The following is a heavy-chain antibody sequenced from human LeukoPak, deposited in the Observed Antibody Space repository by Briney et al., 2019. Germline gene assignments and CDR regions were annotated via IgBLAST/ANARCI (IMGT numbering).Heavy chain of an antibody. CDR2: IYPGDSDT. V-gene: IGHV5-51*01. CDR1: GYSFTSYW. Sequence: GESLKISCKGSGYSFTSYWIGWVRQMPGKGLEWMGIIYPGDSDTRYNPSFQGQVTISADKSISTAYLQWSSMKASDTAMYYCARKYYYDSSGYYSPNDAFDIWGQGTMVTVSS. D-gene: IGHD3-22*01. CDR3: ARKYYYDSSGYYSPNDAFDI. J-gene: IGHJ3*02.